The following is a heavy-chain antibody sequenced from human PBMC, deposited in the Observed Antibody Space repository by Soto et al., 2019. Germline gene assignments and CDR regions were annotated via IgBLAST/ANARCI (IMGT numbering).Heavy chain of an antibody. V-gene: IGHV1-46*03. CDR1: GYTFTSSY. CDR2: INPSGGST. CDR3: ARDKYVGCSGGSCYYMDV. D-gene: IGHD2-15*01. Sequence: ASVKVSCKASGYTFTSSYMHWVRQAPGQGLEWMGIINPSGGSTSYAQKFQGRVTMTRDTSTSTVYMELSSLRSEDTAVYYCARDKYVGCSGGSCYYMDVWGKGTTVTVSS. J-gene: IGHJ6*03.